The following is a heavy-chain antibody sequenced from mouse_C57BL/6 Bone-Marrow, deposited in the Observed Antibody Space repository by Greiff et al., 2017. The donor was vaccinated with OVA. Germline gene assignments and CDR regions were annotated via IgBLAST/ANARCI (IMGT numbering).Heavy chain of an antibody. J-gene: IGHJ1*03. CDR1: GYTFTSYW. Sequence: VQLQQPGAELVKPGASVKLSCTASGYTFTSYWMHWVKQRPGQGLEWIGMIHPNSGSTNYNEKFKSKATLTVDKSSSTAYMQLSSLTSEDSAVYYCAEGDYDGYWYFDVWGTGTTVTVSS. CDR2: IHPNSGST. D-gene: IGHD2-4*01. CDR3: AEGDYDGYWYFDV. V-gene: IGHV1-64*01.